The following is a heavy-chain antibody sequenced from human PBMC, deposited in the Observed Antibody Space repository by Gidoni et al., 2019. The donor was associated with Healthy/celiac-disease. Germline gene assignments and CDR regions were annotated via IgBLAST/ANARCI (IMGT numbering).Heavy chain of an antibody. V-gene: IGHV4-61*01. CDR2: IYYSGST. CDR1: GGSVSRGSYY. CDR3: ARAAYDFGLLAHPPRWFDP. D-gene: IGHD3-3*01. Sequence: QVQLQESGPGLVKPSETLSLTCTVSGGSVSRGSYYWSWIRQPPGKGLEWIGYIYYSGSTNYNPSLKSRVTISVDTSKNQFSLKLSSVTAADTAVYYCARAAYDFGLLAHPPRWFDPWGQGTLVTVSS. J-gene: IGHJ5*02.